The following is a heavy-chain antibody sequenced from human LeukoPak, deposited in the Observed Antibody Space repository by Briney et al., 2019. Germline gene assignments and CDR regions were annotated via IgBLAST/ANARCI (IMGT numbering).Heavy chain of an antibody. J-gene: IGHJ6*03. Sequence: SETLSLTCAVYGGSFSGYYWSWIRQPAGKGLEWIGRIYTSGSTNYNPSLKSRVTMSVDTSKNQFSLKLSSVTAADTAVYYCAREKGIAVAGTVYYYYMDVSGKGTTVTISS. CDR2: IYTSGST. CDR3: AREKGIAVAGTVYYYYMDV. CDR1: GGSFSGYY. V-gene: IGHV4-4*07. D-gene: IGHD6-19*01.